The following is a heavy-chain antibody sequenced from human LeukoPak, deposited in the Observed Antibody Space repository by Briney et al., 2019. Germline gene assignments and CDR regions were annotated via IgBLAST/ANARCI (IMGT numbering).Heavy chain of an antibody. CDR1: GFTFSSYS. CDR2: ISSSGSTI. CDR3: ARVPLYCSSTSCPHYYYYYYMDV. D-gene: IGHD2-2*01. V-gene: IGHV3-48*04. J-gene: IGHJ6*03. Sequence: GGSLRLSCAASGFTFSSYSMNWVRQAPGKGLEWVSYISSSGSTIYYADSVKGRFTISRDNAKNSLYLQMNSLRAEDTAVYYCARVPLYCSSTSCPHYYYYYYMDVWGKGTTVTISS.